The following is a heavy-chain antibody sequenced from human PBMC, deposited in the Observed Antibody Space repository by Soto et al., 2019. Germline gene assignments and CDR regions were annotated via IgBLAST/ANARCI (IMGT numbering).Heavy chain of an antibody. CDR3: AGGKEETTVTTGMGVRYYYYGMDV. D-gene: IGHD4-4*01. CDR2: ISYDGSNK. V-gene: IGHV3-30-3*01. Sequence: GGSLRLSCAASGFTFSSYAMHWVRQAPGKGLEWVAVISYDGSNKYYADSVKGRFTISRDNSKNTLYLQMNSLRAEDTAVYYCAGGKEETTVTTGMGVRYYYYGMDVWGQGTTVTVSS. CDR1: GFTFSSYA. J-gene: IGHJ6*02.